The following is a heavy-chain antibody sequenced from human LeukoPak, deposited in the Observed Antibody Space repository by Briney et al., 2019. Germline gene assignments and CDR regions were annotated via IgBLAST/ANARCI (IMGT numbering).Heavy chain of an antibody. CDR2: ISAYNGNT. J-gene: IGHJ4*02. D-gene: IGHD6-19*01. V-gene: IGHV1-18*01. Sequence: GASVKVSCKASGYTFTSYGISWVRQAPGQGLEWIGWISAYNGNTNYAQKLQGRVTMTTDTSTSTAYMELRSLRSDDTAVYYCARDRDFWYSSGWENWGQGTLVTVSS. CDR3: ARDRDFWYSSGWEN. CDR1: GYTFTSYG.